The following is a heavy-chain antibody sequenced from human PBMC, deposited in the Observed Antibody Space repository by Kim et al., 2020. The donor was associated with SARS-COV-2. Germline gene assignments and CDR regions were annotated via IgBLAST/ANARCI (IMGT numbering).Heavy chain of an antibody. CDR2: IRSKNYGGTP. J-gene: IGHJ4*02. D-gene: IGHD2-15*01. Sequence: GGSLRLSCSTSGFTFGDYLMSWVRQAPGKGLEWVSFIRSKNYGGTPEYAASVKGRFTISRDDSKNIAYLQMNSLKTDDTAVYYCTRGDHRYCSDYNCPFDNWGQGTLVTISS. CDR3: TRGDHRYCSDYNCPFDN. V-gene: IGHV3-49*04. CDR1: GFTFGDYL.